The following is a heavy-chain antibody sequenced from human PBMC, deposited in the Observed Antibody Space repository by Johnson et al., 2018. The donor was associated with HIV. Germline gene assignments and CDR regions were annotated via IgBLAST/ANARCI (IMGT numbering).Heavy chain of an antibody. CDR3: AREKTTPDAFDI. J-gene: IGHJ3*02. CDR1: GFTFSDYY. CDR2: INSDGSST. V-gene: IGHV3-74*01. Sequence: VQLVESGGGLVKPGGSLRLSCAASGFTFSDYYMTWIRQAPGKGLVWVSRINSDGSSTSYADSVKGRFTISRVNSKNTLYLQMNSLRAEDTAVYYCAREKTTPDAFDILGQGTMVTVSS. D-gene: IGHD4-11*01.